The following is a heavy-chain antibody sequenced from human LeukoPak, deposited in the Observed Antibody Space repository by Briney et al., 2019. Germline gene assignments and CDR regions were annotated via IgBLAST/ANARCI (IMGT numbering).Heavy chain of an antibody. Sequence: SQTLSLTCAISGDSVSSNSAAWNWIRQSPSRGLEWLGRTYYRSKWYNDYAVSLKSRITINPDTSKNQFSLQLNSVTPEDTAVYYCARGRYFDWLPMGGYFQHWGQGTLVTVSS. D-gene: IGHD3-9*01. CDR1: GDSVSSNSAA. CDR2: TYYRSKWYN. J-gene: IGHJ1*01. V-gene: IGHV6-1*01. CDR3: ARGRYFDWLPMGGYFQH.